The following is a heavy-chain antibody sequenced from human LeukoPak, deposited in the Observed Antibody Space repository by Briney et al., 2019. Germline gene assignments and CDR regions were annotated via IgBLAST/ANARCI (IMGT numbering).Heavy chain of an antibody. CDR3: ACNLYDSSGYEYFQH. CDR2: ISYDGSNQ. D-gene: IGHD3-22*01. J-gene: IGHJ1*01. CDR1: GFTFSSYG. Sequence: GGSLRLSCAASGFTFSSYGMHWVRQAPGKGLEWVAVISYDGSNQYYADSVKGRFTISRDNSKNTLYLRMNSLRAEDTAVYYCACNLYDSSGYEYFQHWGQGTLVTVSS. V-gene: IGHV3-30*03.